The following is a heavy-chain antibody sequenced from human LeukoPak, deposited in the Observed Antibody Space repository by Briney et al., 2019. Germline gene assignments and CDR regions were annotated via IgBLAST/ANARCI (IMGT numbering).Heavy chain of an antibody. D-gene: IGHD5-24*01. CDR1: GFTFGDYA. CDR3: TRDPVEDGYNLNWFDP. Sequence: GGSLRLSCTASGFTFGDYAMSWFRQAPGKGLEWVGFIRSKAYGGTTEYAASVKGRFTISRDDSKSIAYLQMNSLKTEDTAVYYCTRDPVEDGYNLNWFDPWGQGTLVTVSS. CDR2: IRSKAYGGTT. J-gene: IGHJ5*02. V-gene: IGHV3-49*03.